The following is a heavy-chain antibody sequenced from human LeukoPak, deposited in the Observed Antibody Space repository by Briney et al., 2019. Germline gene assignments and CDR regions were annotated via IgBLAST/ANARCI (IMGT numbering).Heavy chain of an antibody. V-gene: IGHV3-30*18. CDR2: VNFDGRNK. CDR3: AKWEGNSEYYLDY. CDR1: GFTLSDHY. D-gene: IGHD1-26*01. J-gene: IGHJ4*02. Sequence: PGGSLRLSCAASGFTLSDHYMNWIRQAPGKGLEWLAVVNFDGRNKYYADSVKGRFTISRDDSKNTLYLQMNRLRPEDTGIYYCAKWEGNSEYYLDYWGQGTLVTVSS.